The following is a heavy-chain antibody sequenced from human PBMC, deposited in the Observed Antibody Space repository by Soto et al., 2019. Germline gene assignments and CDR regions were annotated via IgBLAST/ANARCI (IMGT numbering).Heavy chain of an antibody. D-gene: IGHD2-15*01. Sequence: QITLKESGPPLVKPTQTLTLTCTFSGFSLSTSGVGVGWIRQPPGKALEWLALIYWDDDTRYSPSLKSRLTITKDTSKNQVVLTMTNMDPVDTATYYCAHRPSYCSGGSCYSGFAYWGQGTLVTVSS. CDR3: AHRPSYCSGGSCYSGFAY. CDR2: IYWDDDT. V-gene: IGHV2-5*02. CDR1: GFSLSTSGVG. J-gene: IGHJ4*02.